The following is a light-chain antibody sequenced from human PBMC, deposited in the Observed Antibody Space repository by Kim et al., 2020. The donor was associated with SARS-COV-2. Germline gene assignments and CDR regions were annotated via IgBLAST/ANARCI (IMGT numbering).Light chain of an antibody. J-gene: IGLJ3*02. V-gene: IGLV3-19*01. CDR2: GKN. CDR1: SLRSYY. CDR3: NSRDSNGNVV. Sequence: SSELTQDPAVSVALGQTVRITCQGDSLRSYYATWYQQKPGQAPILVIFGKNNRPSGIPDRFSGSSSGNTASLTITETQAGDEADYYCNSRDSNGNVVFGGGTKLTVL.